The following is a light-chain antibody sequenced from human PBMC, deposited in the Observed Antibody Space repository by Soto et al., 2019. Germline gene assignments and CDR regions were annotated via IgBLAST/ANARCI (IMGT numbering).Light chain of an antibody. V-gene: IGLV2-23*01. CDR3: CSSADGSTNSVV. CDR1: SSDVGGNNF. J-gene: IGLJ2*01. Sequence: QSALAQPASISGSPGQSITISCTRTSSDVGGNNFISWYQHHPGKAPILMIYEDTKRPPGVSDRFSGSKSGNTASLTLSGSVVEDEDDDDCCSSADGSTNSVVFGGGTKLTVL. CDR2: EDT.